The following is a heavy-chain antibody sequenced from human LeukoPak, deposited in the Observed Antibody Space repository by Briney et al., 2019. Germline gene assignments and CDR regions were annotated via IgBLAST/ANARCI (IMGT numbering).Heavy chain of an antibody. CDR3: ARDHFDY. Sequence: GGSLRLSCAASGFSFSNYGMHWVRQAPGKGLEWVAVIPDDGSEKYYADSMKGRFTISRDNPKNTLYLQMNSLRAEDTAVYYCARDHFDYWGQGTLVTVSS. CDR2: IPDDGSEK. V-gene: IGHV3-30*03. J-gene: IGHJ4*02. CDR1: GFSFSNYG.